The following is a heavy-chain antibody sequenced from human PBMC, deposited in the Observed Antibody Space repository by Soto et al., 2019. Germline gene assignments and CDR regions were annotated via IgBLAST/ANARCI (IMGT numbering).Heavy chain of an antibody. CDR1: SGSISSSNW. CDR2: IYHSGST. V-gene: IGHV4-4*02. CDR3: ASRHYIWGSYRYSLHY. Sequence: SETLSLTCAVSSGSISSSNWWSRVRQPPGKGLEWIGEIYHSGSTNYNPSLKSRVTISVDKSKNQFSLKLSSVTAADTAVYYCASRHYIWGSYRYSLHYWGQGTLVTVSS. D-gene: IGHD3-16*02. J-gene: IGHJ4*02.